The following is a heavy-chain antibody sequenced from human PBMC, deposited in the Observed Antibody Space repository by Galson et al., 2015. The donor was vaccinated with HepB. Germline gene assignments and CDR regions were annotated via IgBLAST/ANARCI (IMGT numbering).Heavy chain of an antibody. CDR1: GYTFTSYA. J-gene: IGHJ4*02. V-gene: IGHV1-3*01. CDR2: INAGNGNT. CDR3: ARFQYGSGSYYY. D-gene: IGHD3-10*01. Sequence: SVKVSCKASGYTFTSYAMHWVRQAPGQRLEWMGWINAGNGNTRYSQKFQGRVTITRDTSASTAYMELSSLRSEDTAVYYCARFQYGSGSYYYWGQGTLVTVSS.